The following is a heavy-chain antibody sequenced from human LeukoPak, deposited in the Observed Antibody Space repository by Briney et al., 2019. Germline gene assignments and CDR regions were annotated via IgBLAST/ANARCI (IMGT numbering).Heavy chain of an antibody. CDR3: AREKRVVGAPHFDS. J-gene: IGHJ4*02. CDR2: IYHSGTT. V-gene: IGHV4-59*01. Sequence: SETLSLTCNVSGGSLNHFYWSWLRQPPGKGLEWLGYIYHSGTTNYSPSLKSRVTMSLATSKSQFSLKLNSVTAADTAVYYCAREKRVVGAPHFDSWGQGTLVTVSS. D-gene: IGHD1-26*01. CDR1: GGSLNHFY.